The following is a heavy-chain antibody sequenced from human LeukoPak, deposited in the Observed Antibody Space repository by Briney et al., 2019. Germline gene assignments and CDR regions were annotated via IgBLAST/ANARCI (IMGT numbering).Heavy chain of an antibody. J-gene: IGHJ4*02. CDR2: IYYSGST. CDR3: ASIAVATRNFDY. Sequence: PSETLSLTCTVPGGSISSYYWSWIRQPPGKGLEWIGHIYYSGSTNYDPSLKSRVTISVVTSKNQFSLKLRSVTAADTAVYYCASIAVATRNFDYWGQGTLVTVSS. D-gene: IGHD6-19*01. V-gene: IGHV4-59*13. CDR1: GGSISSYY.